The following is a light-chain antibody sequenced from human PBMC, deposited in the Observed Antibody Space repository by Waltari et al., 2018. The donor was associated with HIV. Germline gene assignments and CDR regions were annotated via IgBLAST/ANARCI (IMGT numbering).Light chain of an antibody. CDR1: QSISSW. Sequence: DIQMTQSPSTLSASVGDRVTITCRASQSISSWLAWYQKKPGKAPKLLIYKASSLESGVPSRFSGSGSGTEFTLTISSLQPDDFATYYCQQYSSYLFGPGTKVDMK. CDR2: KAS. V-gene: IGKV1-5*03. CDR3: QQYSSYL. J-gene: IGKJ3*01.